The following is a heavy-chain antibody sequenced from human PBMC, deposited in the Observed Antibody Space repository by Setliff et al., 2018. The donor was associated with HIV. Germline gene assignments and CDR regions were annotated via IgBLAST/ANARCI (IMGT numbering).Heavy chain of an antibody. CDR2: IYASGST. CDR3: ARGGAYCGGDCSNYYYYMDV. CDR1: GGSISRYY. Sequence: PSETLSLTCAVSGGSISRYYWNWIRQPAGKGLEWLGRIYASGSTDYNPSLKSRVTMSVDTSKNQFSLKLSSVTAADTAVYYCARGGAYCGGDCSNYYYYMDVWGKGTTVTVSS. V-gene: IGHV4-4*07. D-gene: IGHD2-21*02. J-gene: IGHJ6*03.